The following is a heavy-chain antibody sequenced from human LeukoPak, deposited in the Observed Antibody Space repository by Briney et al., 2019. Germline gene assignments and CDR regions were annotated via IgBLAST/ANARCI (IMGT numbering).Heavy chain of an antibody. V-gene: IGHV1-69*04. D-gene: IGHD4-17*01. CDR2: IIPILGIA. J-gene: IGHJ4*02. Sequence: SVKVSCKASGGTFSSYAISWVRQAPGQGLERMGRIIPILGIANYAQKFQGRVTITADKSTSTAYMGLSSLRSEDTAVYYCARHGDGDYQGGFDYWGQGTLVTVSS. CDR3: ARHGDGDYQGGFDY. CDR1: GGTFSSYA.